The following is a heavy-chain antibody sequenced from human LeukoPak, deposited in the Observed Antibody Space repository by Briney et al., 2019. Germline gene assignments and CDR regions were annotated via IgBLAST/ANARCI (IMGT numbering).Heavy chain of an antibody. V-gene: IGHV3-53*01. CDR2: IYSGGST. D-gene: IGHD3-10*01. Sequence: PGGSLRLSCAASGFTVSSNYMSWVRQAPGKGLEWVSVIYSGGSTYYADSVEGRFTISRDNSKNTLYLQMNSLRAEDTAVYYCARDESFYGSGRYYWGQGTLVTVSS. CDR1: GFTVSSNY. J-gene: IGHJ4*02. CDR3: ARDESFYGSGRYY.